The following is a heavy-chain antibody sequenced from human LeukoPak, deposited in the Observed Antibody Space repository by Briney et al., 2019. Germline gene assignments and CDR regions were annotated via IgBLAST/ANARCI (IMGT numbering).Heavy chain of an antibody. CDR1: GYSFTSYW. V-gene: IGHV5-51*01. J-gene: IGHJ4*02. Sequence: GESLKVSCKGSGYSFTSYWIGWVRQMPGKGLKWMGIIFLGESDTRYSLSLQGQVTISADKAISTAYLQWSSLKASDTAMYYCARHPLGYCSSTSCYKGGFDYWGQGTLVTVSS. D-gene: IGHD2-2*02. CDR3: ARHPLGYCSSTSCYKGGFDY. CDR2: IFLGESDT.